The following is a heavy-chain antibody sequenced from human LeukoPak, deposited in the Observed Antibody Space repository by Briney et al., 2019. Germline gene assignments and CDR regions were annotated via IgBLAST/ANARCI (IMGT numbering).Heavy chain of an antibody. Sequence: GGSLRLSCAASGFTFTNYAMSWVRQAPGKGLEWVSIVGGGGDNTFYADSVKGRFTISRDNSKNTLYLQMNSLRSEDTAVYYCARGTTMVRGVITHWGQGTLVTVSS. CDR1: GFTFTNYA. V-gene: IGHV3-23*01. D-gene: IGHD3-10*01. CDR3: ARGTTMVRGVITH. J-gene: IGHJ4*02. CDR2: VGGGGDNT.